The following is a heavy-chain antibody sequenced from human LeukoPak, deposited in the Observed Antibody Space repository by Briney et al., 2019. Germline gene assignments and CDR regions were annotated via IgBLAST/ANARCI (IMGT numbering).Heavy chain of an antibody. V-gene: IGHV4-59*01. CDR1: GGSISSYY. CDR3: ARFVVVVAAPENWFDP. D-gene: IGHD2-15*01. CDR2: IYYSGST. Sequence: SETLSLTCTVSGGSISSYYWSWIRQPPGKGLEWIGYIYYSGSTNYNPSLKSRVTISVDTSKNQFSLKLSSVTAADTAVYYCARFVVVVAAPENWFDPWGQGTLVTVSS. J-gene: IGHJ5*02.